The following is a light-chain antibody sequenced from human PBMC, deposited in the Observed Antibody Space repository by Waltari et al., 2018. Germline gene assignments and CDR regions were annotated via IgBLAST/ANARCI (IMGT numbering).Light chain of an antibody. CDR2: WAS. Sequence: DCEMTQSPDSLAVSLGDRATINCKSSQSVLLTSNNKNYVAWYQQKPGHPPKLLIYWASTRESGVPDRFSGSGSGTDFSLTISSLQAEDVAVYYCQQFYHSPPTFGGGTKVEIK. J-gene: IGKJ4*01. CDR1: QSVLLTSNNKNY. V-gene: IGKV4-1*01. CDR3: QQFYHSPPT.